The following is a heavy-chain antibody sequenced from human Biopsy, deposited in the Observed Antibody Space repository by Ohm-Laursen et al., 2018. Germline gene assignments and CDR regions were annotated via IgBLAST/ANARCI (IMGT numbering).Heavy chain of an antibody. V-gene: IGHV1-46*01. CDR2: INPNNDNT. D-gene: IGHD3-22*01. CDR3: ARGPRGLVVITTTALYFDY. Sequence: ASVKVSCKASRYTFTSYYLHWGRQAPGHGLEWMGRINPNNDNTAYAQKFQGRITMTKDTSTSTVYMDLSSLTFDDSAVYYCARGPRGLVVITTTALYFDYWGQGNLVTVSS. CDR1: RYTFTSYY. J-gene: IGHJ4*02.